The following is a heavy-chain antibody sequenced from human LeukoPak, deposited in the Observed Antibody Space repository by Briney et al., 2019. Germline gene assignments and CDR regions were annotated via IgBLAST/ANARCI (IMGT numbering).Heavy chain of an antibody. J-gene: IGHJ4*02. V-gene: IGHV4-59*08. Sequence: SETLSLTCTVSGGSTSGNYWSWIRQPPGKGLEWLAYIYDSGTINYNPSLKSRATISIDRSKNQFSLKLSSVTAADTAIYYCARAVSGRFDYWGQGTLVTVSS. CDR1: GGSTSGNY. CDR3: ARAVSGRFDY. CDR2: IYDSGTI. D-gene: IGHD6-19*01.